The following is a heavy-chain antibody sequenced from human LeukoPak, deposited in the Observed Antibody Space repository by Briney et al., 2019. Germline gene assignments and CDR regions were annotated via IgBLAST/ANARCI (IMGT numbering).Heavy chain of an antibody. Sequence: ASVKVSCKASGYTFTSYGISWVRQAPGRGLEWMGWISAYNGNTNYAQKLQGRVTMTTDTSTSTAYMELRSLRSDDTAVYYCARDQGIVGARDASDIWGQGTMVTVPS. CDR3: ARDQGIVGARDASDI. CDR2: ISAYNGNT. J-gene: IGHJ3*02. D-gene: IGHD1-26*01. V-gene: IGHV1-18*01. CDR1: GYTFTSYG.